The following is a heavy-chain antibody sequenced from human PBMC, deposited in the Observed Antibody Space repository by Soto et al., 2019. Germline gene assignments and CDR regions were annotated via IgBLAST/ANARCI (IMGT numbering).Heavy chain of an antibody. CDR1: GCTFSSYD. CDR2: IGTAGDA. CDR3: ARAFITGVLDY. D-gene: IGHD3-10*01. J-gene: IGHJ4*02. V-gene: IGHV3-13*04. Sequence: GGSLRLSCAASGCTFSSYDMHWVRQVTGKGLGWVSAIGTAGDAYYPNSVKGRFTISRENAKNSLYLQMNSLRAGDTAVYYCARAFITGVLDYWGQGTLVTVSS.